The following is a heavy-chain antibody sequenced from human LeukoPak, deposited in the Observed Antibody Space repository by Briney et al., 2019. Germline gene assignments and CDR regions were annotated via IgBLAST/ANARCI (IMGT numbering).Heavy chain of an antibody. CDR2: IYYSGST. D-gene: IGHD3-22*01. Sequence: SETLSLTCTVSGGSISSSSYYWGWIRQPPGRGLEGMGSIYYSGSTYYNPSLKSRVTISVDTSKNQFSLKLSSVTAADTAVYYCAREGGAWYYDSSGYFDYWGQGTLVTVSS. CDR3: AREGGAWYYDSSGYFDY. V-gene: IGHV4-39*07. CDR1: GGSISSSSYY. J-gene: IGHJ4*02.